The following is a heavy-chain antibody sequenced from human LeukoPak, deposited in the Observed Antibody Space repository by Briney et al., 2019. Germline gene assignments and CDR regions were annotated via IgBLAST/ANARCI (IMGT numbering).Heavy chain of an antibody. CDR1: GGSISNYY. J-gene: IGHJ5*02. CDR2: IYSSGTT. CDR3: ARNLDPGWFAL. Sequence: SETLSLTCTVSGGSISNYYGSWIRQPAGKGLEWIGRIYSSGTTNYNPSLMSRVTMSVDTSKNQFSLKLSSVTAADTAVYYCARNLDPGWFALWAQGTLVTVSS. V-gene: IGHV4-4*07.